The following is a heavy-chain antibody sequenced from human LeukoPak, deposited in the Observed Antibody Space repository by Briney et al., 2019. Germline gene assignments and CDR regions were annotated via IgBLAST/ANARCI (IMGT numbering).Heavy chain of an antibody. V-gene: IGHV3-30*04. CDR3: AKVGTGDGSEALGY. J-gene: IGHJ4*02. CDR2: ISYDGSNK. CDR1: GFTFSSYA. Sequence: PGGSLRLSCAASGFTFSSYAMHWVRQAPGKGLEWVAVISYDGSNKYYADSVKGRFTISRDNSKNTLYLQMNSLRAEDTAVYYCAKVGTGDGSEALGYWGQGTLVTVSS. D-gene: IGHD5-24*01.